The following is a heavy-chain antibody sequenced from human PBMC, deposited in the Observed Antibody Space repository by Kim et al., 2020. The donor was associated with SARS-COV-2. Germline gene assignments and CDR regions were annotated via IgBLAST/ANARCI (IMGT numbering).Heavy chain of an antibody. CDR3: AKGGTYYYDSSGYY. J-gene: IGHJ4*02. CDR1: GFTFDDYA. V-gene: IGHV3-9*01. CDR2: ISWNSGSI. Sequence: GGSLRLSCAASGFTFDDYAMHWVRQAPGKGLEWVSGISWNSGSIGYADSVKGRFTISRDNAKNSLYLQMNSLRAEDTALYYCAKGGTYYYDSSGYYWGQGTLVTVSS. D-gene: IGHD3-22*01.